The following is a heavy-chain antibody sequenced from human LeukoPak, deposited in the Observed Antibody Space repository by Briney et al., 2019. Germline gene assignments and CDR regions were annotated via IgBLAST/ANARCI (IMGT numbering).Heavy chain of an antibody. Sequence: GGSLRLSCAASGFRFSDYYMSWIRQAPGKGLEWVAVIWYDGSNKYYADSVKGRFTISRDNSKNTLYLQMNSLRAEDTAVYYCARTDVLLSGMDVWGQGTTVTVSS. D-gene: IGHD3-10*01. V-gene: IGHV3-33*08. CDR1: GFRFSDYY. J-gene: IGHJ6*02. CDR3: ARTDVLLSGMDV. CDR2: IWYDGSNK.